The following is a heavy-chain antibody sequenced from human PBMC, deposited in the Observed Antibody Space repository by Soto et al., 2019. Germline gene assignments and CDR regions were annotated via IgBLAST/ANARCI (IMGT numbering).Heavy chain of an antibody. CDR2: IYYSGST. CDR3: ARGLGGGSFPYYYYYYMDV. V-gene: IGHV4-39*01. J-gene: IGHJ6*03. Sequence: LETLSLTSTFSGGSISSSSYYWGWIRQPPGKGLEWIGSIYYSGSTYYNPSLKSRVTISVDTSKNQFSLKLSSVTAADTAVYYCARGLGGGSFPYYYYYYMDVWGKGTKVTVS. CDR1: GGSISSSSYY. D-gene: IGHD2-15*01.